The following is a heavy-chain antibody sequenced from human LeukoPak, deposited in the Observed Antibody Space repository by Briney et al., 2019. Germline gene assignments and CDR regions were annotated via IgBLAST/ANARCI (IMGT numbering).Heavy chain of an antibody. V-gene: IGHV4-59*01. D-gene: IGHD3-3*01. J-gene: IGHJ4*02. CDR2: IYYSGST. Sequence: SETLSLTCTVSGGSISSYYWSWIRQPAGKGLEWIGYIYYSGSTNYNPSLKSRVTISVDTSKNQFSLKLSSVTAADTAVYYCARQSITIFGVVPDYWGQGTLVTVSS. CDR1: GGSISSYY. CDR3: ARQSITIFGVVPDY.